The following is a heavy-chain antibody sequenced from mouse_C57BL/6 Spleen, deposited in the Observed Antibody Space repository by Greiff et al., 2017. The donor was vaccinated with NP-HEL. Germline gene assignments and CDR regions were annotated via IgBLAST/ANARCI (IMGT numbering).Heavy chain of an antibody. J-gene: IGHJ3*01. CDR1: GYTFTSYW. Sequence: VQLQESGAELVKPGASVKLSCKASGYTFTSYWMHWVKQRPGRGLEWIGRIDPNSGGTKYNEKFKSKATLTVDKPSSTAYMQLSSLTSEESAVYYCAREGDYDYAWFAYCGQGTLVTVSA. V-gene: IGHV1-72*01. CDR3: AREGDYDYAWFAY. D-gene: IGHD2-4*01. CDR2: IDPNSGGT.